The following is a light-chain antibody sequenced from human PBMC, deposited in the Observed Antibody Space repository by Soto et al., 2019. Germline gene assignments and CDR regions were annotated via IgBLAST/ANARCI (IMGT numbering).Light chain of an antibody. CDR1: SSDIGGYNY. Sequence: QSVLTQPASVSGSPGQSITISCTGTSSDIGGYNYVSWYQQHPGTAPKLLIYDVSNRPSGVSNRFSGSKSGNAASLTISGLQAEDEADYYCSSYTSSSTVVFGGGTQLTVL. V-gene: IGLV2-14*01. CDR2: DVS. CDR3: SSYTSSSTVV. J-gene: IGLJ3*02.